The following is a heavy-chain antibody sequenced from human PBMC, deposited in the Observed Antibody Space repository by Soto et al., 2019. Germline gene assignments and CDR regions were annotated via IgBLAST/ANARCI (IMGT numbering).Heavy chain of an antibody. V-gene: IGHV3-11*06. CDR3: ARVGGPTSYGGMDV. Sequence: GGSLRLSCAASGFTFSDYYMSWIRQAPGKGLEWVSYISSSSSYTNYGDSVKGRFTISRDNAKNSLYLQMNSLRAEDTAVYYCARVGGPTSYGGMDVWGQGTTVTVSS. CDR1: GFTFSDYY. CDR2: ISSSSSYT. J-gene: IGHJ6*02. D-gene: IGHD5-18*01.